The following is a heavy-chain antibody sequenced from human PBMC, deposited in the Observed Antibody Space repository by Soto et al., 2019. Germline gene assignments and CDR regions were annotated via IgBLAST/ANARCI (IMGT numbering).Heavy chain of an antibody. Sequence: ASVKVSCKASGYTFTSYGISWVRQAPGQGLEWMGWISAYNGNTNYAQKLQGRVTMTTDTSTSTAYMELRSLRSDDTAVYYCARGQHCISTSCRHYDYYGMDVWGQGTTVTVSS. CDR2: ISAYNGNT. CDR1: GYTFTSYG. CDR3: ARGQHCISTSCRHYDYYGMDV. D-gene: IGHD2-2*01. V-gene: IGHV1-18*01. J-gene: IGHJ6*02.